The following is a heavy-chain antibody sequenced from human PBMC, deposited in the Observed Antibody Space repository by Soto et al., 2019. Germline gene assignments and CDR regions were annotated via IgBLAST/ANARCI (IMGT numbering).Heavy chain of an antibody. J-gene: IGHJ4*02. CDR1: GFTFSDYY. CDR3: AGGEMSTFSFDY. CDR2: ITSDGRPI. D-gene: IGHD2-15*01. V-gene: IGHV3-11*01. Sequence: GGSLRLSCAASGFTFSDYYRSWIRQAPGKGLQWVSYITSDGRPIYYVDSERGRLTISRDSAKNSVSLHLHSLRAEDRAMHYCAGGEMSTFSFDYWGQGTRV.